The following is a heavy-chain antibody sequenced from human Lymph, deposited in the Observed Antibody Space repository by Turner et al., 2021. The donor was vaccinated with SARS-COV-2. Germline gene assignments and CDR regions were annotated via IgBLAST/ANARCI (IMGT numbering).Heavy chain of an antibody. CDR3: ARDIPTTADYFDY. CDR1: GFTFRTYS. D-gene: IGHD4-17*01. V-gene: IGHV3-21*01. J-gene: IGHJ4*02. CDR2: SSSSSSSI. Sequence: EVQLVESGGGLVKPGGSLRRSCAASGFTFRTYSMNWVRQAPGKGLECISSSSSSSSSIYYADSAKGRFTISRDDAKNSLYLQMKSLRAEDTAVYYCARDIPTTADYFDYWGQGTLVTVSS.